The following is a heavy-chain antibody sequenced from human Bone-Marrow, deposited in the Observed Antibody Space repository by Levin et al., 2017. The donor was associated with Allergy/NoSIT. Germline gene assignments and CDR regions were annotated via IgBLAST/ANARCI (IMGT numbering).Heavy chain of an antibody. CDR1: GFTFSSYW. J-gene: IGHJ6*02. CDR2: INSDGSST. Sequence: GGSLRLSRAASGFTFSSYWMHWVRQAPGKGLVWVSRINSDGSSTSYADSVKGRFTISRDNAKNTLYLQMNSLRAEDTAVYYCARDAREVRFLEWLFLYYYGMDVWGQGTTVTVSS. D-gene: IGHD3-3*01. CDR3: ARDAREVRFLEWLFLYYYGMDV. V-gene: IGHV3-74*01.